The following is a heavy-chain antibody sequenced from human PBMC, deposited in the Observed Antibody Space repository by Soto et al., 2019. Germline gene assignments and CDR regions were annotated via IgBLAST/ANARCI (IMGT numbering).Heavy chain of an antibody. V-gene: IGHV4-31*02. CDR3: AGEVSDSDVVPDRPSYLDS. J-gene: IGHJ4*02. CDR2: IDNSGNT. Sequence: LTCTVSGASVSTGCYYWTWIRQHPGKGLEGIGYIDNSGNTYYNPSLTGRVDISVDTSKNEFSLNLQSVTAADTAFYYCAGEVSDSDVVPDRPSYLDSWGQVILVTFSS. D-gene: IGHD2-21*02. CDR1: GASVSTGCYY.